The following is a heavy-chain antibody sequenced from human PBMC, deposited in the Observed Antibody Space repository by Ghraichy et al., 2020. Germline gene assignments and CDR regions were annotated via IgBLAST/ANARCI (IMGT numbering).Heavy chain of an antibody. Sequence: GGSLRLSCAASGFTFSSYGMHWVRQAPGKGPEWVAVISYDGSNKYYADSVKGRFTISRDNSKNTLYLQMNSLRAEDTAVYYCAKDPRRYDSSGYFQHWGQGTLVTVSS. J-gene: IGHJ1*01. V-gene: IGHV3-30*18. CDR3: AKDPRRYDSSGYFQH. CDR2: ISYDGSNK. D-gene: IGHD3-22*01. CDR1: GFTFSSYG.